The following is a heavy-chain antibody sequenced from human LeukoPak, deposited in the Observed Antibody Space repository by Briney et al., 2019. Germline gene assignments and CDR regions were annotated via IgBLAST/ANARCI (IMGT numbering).Heavy chain of an antibody. CDR3: ASDLYYGSGRRECYYYGMDV. D-gene: IGHD3-10*01. J-gene: IGHJ6*04. Sequence: GGSLRLSCAASGITFSSYGMHWVRQAPGKGLEWVAVIWYDGSNKYYADSVKGRFTISRDNSKNTLYLQMNSLRAEDTAVYYCASDLYYGSGRRECYYYGMDVWGKGTTVTVSS. CDR1: GITFSSYG. CDR2: IWYDGSNK. V-gene: IGHV3-33*01.